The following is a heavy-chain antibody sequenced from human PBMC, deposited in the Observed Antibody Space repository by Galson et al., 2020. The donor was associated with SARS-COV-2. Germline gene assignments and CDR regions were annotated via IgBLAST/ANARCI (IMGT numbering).Heavy chain of an antibody. Sequence: SGHTLVKPTQTLTLTYPFSGFSLRTRGMCVSWLRQPPGHALEWLARLDWDDDKYYSTSLKTRLTISKDTSKNQVVLTMTNMDPVDTATYYCARMVVRGVTYDYWGQGTLVTVSS. J-gene: IGHJ4*02. CDR3: ARMVVRGVTYDY. V-gene: IGHV2-70*11. CDR2: LDWDDDK. D-gene: IGHD3-10*01. CDR1: GFSLRTRGMC.